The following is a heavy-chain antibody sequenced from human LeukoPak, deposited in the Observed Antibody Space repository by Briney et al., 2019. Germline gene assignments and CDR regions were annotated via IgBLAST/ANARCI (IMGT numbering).Heavy chain of an antibody. J-gene: IGHJ5*02. V-gene: IGHV4-59*12. CDR2: IYYSGST. CDR3: ARVSSLGSWYKGWFDP. CDR1: GGSISSYY. Sequence: SETLSLTCTVSGGSISSYYWSWIRQPPGKGLEWIGYIYYSGSTNYNPSLKSRVTISVDTSKNQFSLKLSSVTAADTAVYYCARVSSLGSWYKGWFDPWGQGTLVNGSS. D-gene: IGHD6-13*01.